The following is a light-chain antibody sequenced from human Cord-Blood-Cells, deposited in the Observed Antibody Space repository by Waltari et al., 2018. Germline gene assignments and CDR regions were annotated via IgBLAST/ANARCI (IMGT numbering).Light chain of an antibody. CDR2: QDS. J-gene: IGLJ2*01. CDR1: KLGDKY. CDR3: QAWDSSHVV. V-gene: IGLV3-1*01. Sequence: SYELTQPPSVSVSPGQTASITCSGDKLGDKYACWYQQKPGQSPVLVIYQDSKRPAGIPGRFSGSNYGNTATLTISGTQAMDEADYYCQAWDSSHVVFGGGTKLTVL.